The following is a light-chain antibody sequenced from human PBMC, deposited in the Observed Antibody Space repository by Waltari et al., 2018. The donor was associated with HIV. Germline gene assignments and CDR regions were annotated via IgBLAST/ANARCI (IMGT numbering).Light chain of an antibody. V-gene: IGKV4-1*01. J-gene: IGKJ1*01. CDR3: QQYYITPQT. CDR1: QSVSYTSNNKNY. Sequence: DIVMTQSPDSLAVSLGERATINCKSSQSVSYTSNNKNYLAWYQQKPGQPPKLLIYWVSTRESGVPDRFSGSGSGTDFTLTISSLQAEDVAVYYCQQYYITPQTFGQGTKVEIK. CDR2: WVS.